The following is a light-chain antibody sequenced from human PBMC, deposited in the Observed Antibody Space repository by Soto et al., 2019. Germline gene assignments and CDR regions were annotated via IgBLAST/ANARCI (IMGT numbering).Light chain of an antibody. CDR2: NN. CDR3: VAWDDSLKSWV. CDR1: SSNIGRST. V-gene: IGLV1-44*01. Sequence: QSVLTQPPSTSGTPGQRVTISCSGSSSNIGRSTVNWYLQFPGTAPKLLLFNNRRPSGVPDRFSSSKSGTSASLAISGLQSEDEADYYCVAWDDSLKSWVFGGGTQLTVL. J-gene: IGLJ3*02.